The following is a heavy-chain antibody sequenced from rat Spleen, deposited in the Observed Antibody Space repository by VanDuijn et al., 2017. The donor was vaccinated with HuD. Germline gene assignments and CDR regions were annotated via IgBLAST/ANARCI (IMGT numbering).Heavy chain of an antibody. V-gene: IGHV5-58*01. CDR3: AVAGFGY. Sequence: EVQLVETGGGLVQPGKSLKLSCVASGFTFSRYWMYWVRQAPGKGLEWVSSVSSDGINTYYPDSVKGRFTISRDNAENIVYPQMNSLKCDDTATYYCAVAGFGYWGQGVMVTVSS. D-gene: IGHD4-3*01. J-gene: IGHJ2*01. CDR2: VSSDGINT. CDR1: GFTFSRYW.